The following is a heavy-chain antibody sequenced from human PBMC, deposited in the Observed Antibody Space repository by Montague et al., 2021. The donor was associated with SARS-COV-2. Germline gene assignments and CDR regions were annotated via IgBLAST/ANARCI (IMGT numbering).Heavy chain of an antibody. V-gene: IGHV4-39*01. Sequence: SETLSLTCTVSGGSISSSSYYWGWIRQPPGKGLEWIGSIYYSGSTYYNPSLKSRVTISVDTSKNRFSLKLSSVTAADTAVYYWASPTYYYDSSGSDAFDIWGQGTMVTVSS. CDR1: GGSISSSSYY. D-gene: IGHD3-22*01. J-gene: IGHJ3*02. CDR2: IYYSGST. CDR3: ASPTYYYDSSGSDAFDI.